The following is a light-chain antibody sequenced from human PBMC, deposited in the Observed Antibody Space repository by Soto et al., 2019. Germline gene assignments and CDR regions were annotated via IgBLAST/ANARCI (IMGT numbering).Light chain of an antibody. Sequence: QSVLTQPPSASGTPGQKVTISCSGSSSNIGPNAVNWYQQLPGTAPKLLLYNNNQRPSGVSDRFSGSKSGTSASLAISGLQSDAEADYHCAEWDDSLNGLVFGTGTQLTVL. V-gene: IGLV1-44*01. J-gene: IGLJ7*01. CDR3: AEWDDSLNGLV. CDR2: NNN. CDR1: SSNIGPNA.